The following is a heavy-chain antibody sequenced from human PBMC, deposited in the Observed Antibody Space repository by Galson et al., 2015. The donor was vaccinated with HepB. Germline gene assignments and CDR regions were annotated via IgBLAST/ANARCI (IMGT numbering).Heavy chain of an antibody. J-gene: IGHJ4*02. CDR1: GFTFSSYA. D-gene: IGHD6-19*01. Sequence: SLRLSCAASGFTFSSYAMSWVRQAPGKGLEWVSAISGSGGSTYYADSVKGRFTISRDNSKNTLYLQMNSLRAEDTAVYYCAKDRGLYSSGWYGAFDYWGQGTLVTVSS. CDR2: ISGSGGST. V-gene: IGHV3-23*01. CDR3: AKDRGLYSSGWYGAFDY.